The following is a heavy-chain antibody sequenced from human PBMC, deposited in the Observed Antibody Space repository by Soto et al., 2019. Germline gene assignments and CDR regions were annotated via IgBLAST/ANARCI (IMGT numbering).Heavy chain of an antibody. V-gene: IGHV4-59*06. CDR2: IYYSGST. Sequence: SETLSLTCTVSGGSISSYYWSWIRQHPGKGLEWIGYIYYSGSTYYNPSLKSRVITSVDTSKNQFSLTLRSVTAADPDMYYCATLGVTVGYWGQGTLVTVSS. CDR1: GGSISSYY. D-gene: IGHD2-21*02. J-gene: IGHJ4*02. CDR3: ATLGVTVGY.